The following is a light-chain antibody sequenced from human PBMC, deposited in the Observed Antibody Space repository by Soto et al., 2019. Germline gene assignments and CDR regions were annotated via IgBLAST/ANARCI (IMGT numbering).Light chain of an antibody. CDR2: EVS. CDR1: SSDVGGYNY. V-gene: IGLV2-14*01. CDR3: SSYTSSSTVV. Sequence: QSALTQPASVSGSPGQSITISCTGTSSDVGGYNYVSWYQQHPGKAPKLMIYEVSNRPSGVSNRFSGSTSGNTASLTISGIQAEDEADYYCSSYTSSSTVVFGGGTKVTVL. J-gene: IGLJ2*01.